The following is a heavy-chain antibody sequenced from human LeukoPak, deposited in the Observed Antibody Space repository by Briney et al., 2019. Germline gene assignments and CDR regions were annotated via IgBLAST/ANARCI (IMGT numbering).Heavy chain of an antibody. V-gene: IGHV3-72*01. D-gene: IGHD4-23*01. CDR1: GFTFSDHY. Sequence: PGGSLRLSCAASGFTFSDHYMDWVRQAPGKGLEWDGRIRNKANSYTTDYAASVKGRFTISRDDSKNSLYLQMNSLKTEDTAVYYCARRVFGGNCYYDYWGQGALVTVSS. J-gene: IGHJ4*02. CDR3: ARRVFGGNCYYDY. CDR2: IRNKANSYTT.